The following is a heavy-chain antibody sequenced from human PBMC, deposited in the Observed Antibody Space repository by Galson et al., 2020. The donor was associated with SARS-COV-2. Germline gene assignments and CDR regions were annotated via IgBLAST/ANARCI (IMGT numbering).Heavy chain of an antibody. CDR3: AREVGVTERVIDH. J-gene: IGHJ4*02. D-gene: IGHD3-10*01. V-gene: IGHV3-33*07. CDR1: GFTFSSYG. CDR2: IWYDGSNK. Sequence: GESMKISCAASGFTFSSYGMYWVRQAPGKGLEWVAVIWYDGSNKYYADSVKGRFTISRDNSKNTLSLQMNSLRAEDTAVYYCAREVGVTERVIDHWGQGILVTVSS.